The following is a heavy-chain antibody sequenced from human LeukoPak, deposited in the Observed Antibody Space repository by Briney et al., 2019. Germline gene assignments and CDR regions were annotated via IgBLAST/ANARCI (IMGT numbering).Heavy chain of an antibody. J-gene: IGHJ6*02. D-gene: IGHD5-12*01. V-gene: IGHV3-30-3*01. CDR1: GFSSSSFA. CDR3: ARDGNSGYDLTYYYGMDA. Sequence: GGSLRLSCAASGFSSSSFAMHWVRQAPGKGLEWVAVTPYDGNTKYYADSVLGRFTISRDNSKNTLYLQMNSLRPEDTALYYCARDGNSGYDLTYYYGMDAWGQGTPVTVSS. CDR2: TPYDGNTK.